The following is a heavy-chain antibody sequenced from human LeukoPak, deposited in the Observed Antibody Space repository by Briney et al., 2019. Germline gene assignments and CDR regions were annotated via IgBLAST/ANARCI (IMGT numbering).Heavy chain of an antibody. D-gene: IGHD2-15*01. CDR2: ISGSGGNT. V-gene: IGHV3-23*01. Sequence: AGGSLRLSCAASGFTFSSYAMSWVRQAPGKGLEWVSVISGSGGNTYYADSVKGRFTISRDNSKNTLYVQMNSLRAEDTAVYYCAKIPTVHWVVVVAATNYFDYWGQGTLVTVSP. CDR3: AKIPTVHWVVVVAATNYFDY. J-gene: IGHJ4*02. CDR1: GFTFSSYA.